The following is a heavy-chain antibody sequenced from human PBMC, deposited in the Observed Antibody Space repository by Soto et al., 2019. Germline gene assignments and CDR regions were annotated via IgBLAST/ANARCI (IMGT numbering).Heavy chain of an antibody. J-gene: IGHJ4*02. Sequence: SETLSLTCTVSRGSITASSYYWAWIRQPPGKGLEWIGSIYYSGSTYYNPSLKSRVTISVDTSKNQFSLKLSSVTAADTAVYYCMLGSGWKDFDYWGQGTLVTVS. D-gene: IGHD3-22*01. CDR1: RGSITASSYY. V-gene: IGHV4-39*01. CDR2: IYYSGST. CDR3: MLGSGWKDFDY.